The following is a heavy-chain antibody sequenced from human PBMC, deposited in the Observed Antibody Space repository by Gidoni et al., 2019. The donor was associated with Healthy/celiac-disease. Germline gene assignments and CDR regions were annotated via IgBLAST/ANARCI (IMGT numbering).Heavy chain of an antibody. CDR1: GYTFTGYY. V-gene: IGHV1-2*02. J-gene: IGHJ4*02. CDR3: ARASRTTIFGGYYFDY. CDR2: INPNSGGT. Sequence: QVQLVQSGAEVKKPGASVKVSCKASGYTFTGYYMHWVRQAPGQGLEWMGWINPNSGGTNYAQKFQGRVTMTRDTSISTAYMELSRLRSDDTAVYYCARASRTTIFGGYYFDYWGQGTLVTVSS. D-gene: IGHD3-3*01.